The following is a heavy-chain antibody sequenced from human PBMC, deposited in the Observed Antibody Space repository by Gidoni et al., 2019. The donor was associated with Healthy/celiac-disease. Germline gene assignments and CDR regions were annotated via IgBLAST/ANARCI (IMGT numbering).Heavy chain of an antibody. CDR1: GGSFSGYY. V-gene: IGHV4-34*01. CDR2: INHSGST. J-gene: IGHJ4*02. CDR3: ARGNYDILTGYYSPPFKY. D-gene: IGHD3-9*01. Sequence: QVQLQQWCAGLLKPSETLSLTCAVYGGSFSGYYWSWIRQPPGKGLEWIGEINHSGSTNYNPSLKSRVTISVDTSKNQFSLKLSSVTAADTAVYYCARGNYDILTGYYSPPFKYWGQGTLVTVSS.